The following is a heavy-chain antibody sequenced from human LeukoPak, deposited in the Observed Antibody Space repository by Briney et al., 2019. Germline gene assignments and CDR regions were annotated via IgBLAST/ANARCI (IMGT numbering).Heavy chain of an antibody. V-gene: IGHV3-7*01. CDR2: IKQDGSEK. J-gene: IGHJ6*03. D-gene: IGHD6-19*01. CDR3: ARDNSIRQWLANYYYYYYMDV. Sequence: GGSLRLSCAASGFTFSSYWMSWVRQAPGKGREWVANIKQDGSEKYYVDSVKGRFTISRDNAKNSLYLQMNSLRAEDTAVYYCARDNSIRQWLANYYYYYYMDVWGKGTTVTVSS. CDR1: GFTFSSYW.